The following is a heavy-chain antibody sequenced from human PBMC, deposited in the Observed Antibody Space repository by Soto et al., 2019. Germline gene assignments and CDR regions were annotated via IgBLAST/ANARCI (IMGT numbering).Heavy chain of an antibody. CDR2: IYHSGST. J-gene: IGHJ6*02. Sequence: PSETLSLTCAVSGGSISSGGYSWSWIRQPPGKGLEWIGYIYHSGSTYYNPSLKSRVTISVDRSKNQFSLKLSSVTAADTAVYYCARDVRTPNYGMDVWGQGTTVTVSS. V-gene: IGHV4-30-2*01. CDR3: ARDVRTPNYGMDV. CDR1: GGSISSGGYS.